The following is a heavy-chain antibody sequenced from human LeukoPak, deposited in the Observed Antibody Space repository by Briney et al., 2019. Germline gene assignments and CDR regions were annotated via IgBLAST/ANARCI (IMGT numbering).Heavy chain of an antibody. Sequence: GGSLRLSCAATGFTFKSHAMNWVRQAPGKGLEWVSGIGGSGGRTYYADSVQGRFTISRDNSKNTLYLQMNSLRAEDTAVYYCAKDLFLWYFDLWGRGTLVTVSS. D-gene: IGHD2/OR15-2a*01. J-gene: IGHJ2*01. CDR1: GFTFKSHA. CDR2: IGGSGGRT. V-gene: IGHV3-23*01. CDR3: AKDLFLWYFDL.